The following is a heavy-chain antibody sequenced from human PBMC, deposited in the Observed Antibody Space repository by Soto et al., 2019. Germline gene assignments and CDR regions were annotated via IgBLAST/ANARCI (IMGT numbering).Heavy chain of an antibody. J-gene: IGHJ4*02. Sequence: QVQLVQSGAEVKKPGASVKISCKASGYTFTSYYMHWMRQAPGQGLEWMGIINPSGGSTNYAQKLQGRVAMTRDTSTSTVYMELNSLRSEYTAVYYCARPPYPGCINAVCYPLDYWGQGTLVTVSS. CDR3: ARPPYPGCINAVCYPLDY. V-gene: IGHV1-46*01. D-gene: IGHD2-8*01. CDR2: INPSGGST. CDR1: GYTFTSYY.